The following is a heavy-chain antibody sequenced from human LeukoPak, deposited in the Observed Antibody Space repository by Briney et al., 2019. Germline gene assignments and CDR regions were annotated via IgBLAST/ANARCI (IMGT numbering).Heavy chain of an antibody. J-gene: IGHJ4*02. V-gene: IGHV4-59*01. D-gene: IGHD1-26*01. CDR3: ARMYSGTSYYFDF. CDR1: GASISDYH. Sequence: SETLSLTCSVSGASISDYHWIWIRQPPEKGLEWMGYFSYSGSTRYNPSLKSRVTMSVDTSKNQFSLRLISVAAADTAVYYCARMYSGTSYYFDFWGQGPLVTVSS. CDR2: FSYSGST.